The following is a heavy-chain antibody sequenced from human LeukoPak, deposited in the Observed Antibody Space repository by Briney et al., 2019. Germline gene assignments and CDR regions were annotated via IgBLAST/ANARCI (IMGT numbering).Heavy chain of an antibody. CDR3: ARVRSNGSGRYYYYYMDV. CDR2: INYSGST. Sequence: SETLSLTCAVYGGSFSGYYWSWIRQPPGKGLEWIGYINYSGSTNYNPSLKSRVTISEDTSKNQFSLKLNSVTAADTAVYYCARVRSNGSGRYYYYYMDVWGKGTTVTISS. V-gene: IGHV4-59*01. D-gene: IGHD3-10*01. CDR1: GGSFSGYY. J-gene: IGHJ6*03.